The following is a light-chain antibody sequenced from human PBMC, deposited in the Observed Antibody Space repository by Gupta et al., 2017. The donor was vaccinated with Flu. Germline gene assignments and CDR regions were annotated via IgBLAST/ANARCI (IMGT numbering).Light chain of an antibody. CDR2: AAS. CDR1: QTIAIY. V-gene: IGKV1-39*01. Sequence: GDRVTISCRASQTIAIYLSWFLQKPGKAPKLLIYAASTLQSGVPSRFSGSGSGTDFTLTITSLQPEDFATYYCQQTYSSPQTFGQGTKVEIK. J-gene: IGKJ1*01. CDR3: QQTYSSPQT.